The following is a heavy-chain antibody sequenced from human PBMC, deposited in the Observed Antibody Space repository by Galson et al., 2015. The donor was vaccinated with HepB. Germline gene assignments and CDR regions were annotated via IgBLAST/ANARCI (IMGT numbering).Heavy chain of an antibody. Sequence: SLRLSCAASGFTFSSYWMSWVRQAPGKGLEWVANIKQDGSEKYYVDSVKGRFTISRDNAKNSLYLQMNSLRAEDTAVYYCASSWGVDLLWFFDYWGQGTLVTVSS. CDR2: IKQDGSEK. V-gene: IGHV3-7*03. CDR1: GFTFSSYW. J-gene: IGHJ4*02. CDR3: ASSWGVDLLWFFDY. D-gene: IGHD5-18*01.